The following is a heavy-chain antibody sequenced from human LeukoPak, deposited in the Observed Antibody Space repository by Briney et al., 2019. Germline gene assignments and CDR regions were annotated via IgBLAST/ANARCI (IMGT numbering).Heavy chain of an antibody. V-gene: IGHV3-53*01. CDR3: ASHIAVPDTRGDGY. J-gene: IGHJ4*02. CDR2: IYGGGST. D-gene: IGHD6-19*01. CDR1: GFSVSNNY. Sequence: GGSLRLSCAASGFSVSNNYMSWLRQAPGKGLEWVSVIYGGGSTYYADSVKGRFTISRDNSKNTPYLQMNSLRAEDTAVYYCASHIAVPDTRGDGYWGQGTLVTVSS.